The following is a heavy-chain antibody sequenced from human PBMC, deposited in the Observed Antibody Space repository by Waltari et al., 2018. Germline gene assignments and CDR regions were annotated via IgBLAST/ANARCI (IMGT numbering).Heavy chain of an antibody. CDR2: INTDGSTT. V-gene: IGHV3-74*01. Sequence: EVQLVESGGGLVQPGGSLRLSCAASGFPFSSYWIHWFRQAPGKGLVWVSDINTDGSTTNYADSVKGRFTISRDNAKNTLYLQMDSLRAEETAVYYCVIGAQHVSNWYASEYFQHWGQGTLVTVSS. CDR1: GFPFSSYW. D-gene: IGHD6-13*01. CDR3: VIGAQHVSNWYASEYFQH. J-gene: IGHJ1*01.